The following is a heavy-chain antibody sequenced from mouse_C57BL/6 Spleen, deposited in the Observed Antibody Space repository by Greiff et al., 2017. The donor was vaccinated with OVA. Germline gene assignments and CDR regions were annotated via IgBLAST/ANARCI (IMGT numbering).Heavy chain of an antibody. CDR1: GFTFSSYA. CDR3: ARISYSNYVFAY. J-gene: IGHJ3*01. V-gene: IGHV5-4*03. D-gene: IGHD2-5*01. CDR2: ISDGGSYT. Sequence: EVKLMESGGGLVKPGGSLKLSCAASGFTFSSYAMSWVRQTPEKRLEWVATISDGGSYTYYPDNVKGRFTISRDNAKNNLYLQMSHLKSEDTAMYYCARISYSNYVFAYWGQGTLVTVSA.